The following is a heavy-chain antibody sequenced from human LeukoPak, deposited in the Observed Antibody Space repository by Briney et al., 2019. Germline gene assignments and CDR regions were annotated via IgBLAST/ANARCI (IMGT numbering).Heavy chain of an antibody. Sequence: SETLSLTCTVSGGSISSSSYYWGWIRQPPGKGLEWIGSIYYSGSTYYNPSLKSRVTISVDTSKNQFSLKLSSVTAADTAVYYCARRFPHSSSSGGFDYWGQGTLVTVSS. J-gene: IGHJ4*02. CDR1: GGSISSSSYY. D-gene: IGHD6-6*01. CDR3: ARRFPHSSSSGGFDY. CDR2: IYYSGST. V-gene: IGHV4-39*01.